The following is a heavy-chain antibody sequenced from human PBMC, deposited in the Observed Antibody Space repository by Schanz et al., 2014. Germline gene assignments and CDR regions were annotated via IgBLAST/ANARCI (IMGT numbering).Heavy chain of an antibody. CDR1: GFTFSDYY. Sequence: QVQLVESGGGLVKPGGSLRLSCAASGFTFSDYYMSWIRQAPGKGLEWVSYVSSSSSYTHYADSVKGRFTISRDNSKNTVHLQMNSLRAEDTAVYYCARGGPAYYFDDWGQGTLVTVSS. CDR2: VSSSSSYT. J-gene: IGHJ4*02. V-gene: IGHV3-11*06. CDR3: ARGGPAYYFDD.